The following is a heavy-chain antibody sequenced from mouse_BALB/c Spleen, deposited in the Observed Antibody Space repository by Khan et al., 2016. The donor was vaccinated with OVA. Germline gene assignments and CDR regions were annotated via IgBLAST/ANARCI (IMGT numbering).Heavy chain of an antibody. Sequence: EVQLVESGPGLVKPSQSLSLTCTVTGHSITSDYAWNWIRQFPGNKLEWLGYISYSGNTKYNPSLKSRISVTRDTSKNQFFLQLNSVTTEDTATYYCARVHGGDFDYWGQGTTLTVSS. V-gene: IGHV3-2*02. CDR3: ARVHGGDFDY. J-gene: IGHJ2*01. CDR1: GHSITSDYA. CDR2: ISYSGNT.